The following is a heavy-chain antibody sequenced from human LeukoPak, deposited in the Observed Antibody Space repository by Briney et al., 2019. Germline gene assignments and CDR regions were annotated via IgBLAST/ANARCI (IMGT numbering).Heavy chain of an antibody. CDR3: AKDMESAYSSGWPYYYYYYMDV. CDR1: GFTFSSYA. Sequence: GGSLRLSCAGSGFTFSSYAMSWVRQAAGRGLEWVSAICKSGGSTYYADSVRGRFTISRDNSKNTLYLQMNSLKAEDTAVYYCAKDMESAYSSGWPYYYYYYMDVWGKGTTVTVSS. V-gene: IGHV3-23*01. J-gene: IGHJ6*03. CDR2: ICKSGGST. D-gene: IGHD6-19*01.